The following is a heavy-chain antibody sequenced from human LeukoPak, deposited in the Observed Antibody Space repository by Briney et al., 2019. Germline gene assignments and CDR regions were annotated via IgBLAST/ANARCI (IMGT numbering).Heavy chain of an antibody. Sequence: GGSLRLSCAASGFTVSSNYMTWARQAPRKGLEWVSAISGSGGSTYYADSVKGRFTISRDNSKNTLYLQMNSLRAEDTAVYYCAKTVRSTSCFDYWGQGTLVTVSS. J-gene: IGHJ4*02. CDR2: ISGSGGST. CDR3: AKTVRSTSCFDY. CDR1: GFTVSSNY. V-gene: IGHV3-23*01. D-gene: IGHD2-2*01.